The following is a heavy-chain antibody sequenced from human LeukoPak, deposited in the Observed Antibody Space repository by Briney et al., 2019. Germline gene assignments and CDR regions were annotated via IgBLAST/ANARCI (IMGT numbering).Heavy chain of an antibody. D-gene: IGHD6-6*01. Sequence: ASVKVSCKASGYTFTSYYMHWVRQAPGQGLEWMGIINPSGGSTSYAQKFEGRVTMTRDTSTSTVYMELSSLRSEDTAVYYCARDSSAGYYFDYWGQGTLVTVSS. J-gene: IGHJ4*02. CDR1: GYTFTSYY. CDR3: ARDSSAGYYFDY. CDR2: INPSGGST. V-gene: IGHV1-46*01.